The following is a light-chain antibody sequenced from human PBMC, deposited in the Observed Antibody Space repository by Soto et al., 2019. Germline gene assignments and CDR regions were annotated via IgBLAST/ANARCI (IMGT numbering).Light chain of an antibody. CDR1: QSVSSY. Sequence: EIVLTQSPATLSLSPGERATLSCRASQSVSSYLVWYQQKPGQAPRLLIYDASNRATGIPARFSGSGSGTDFTLTISSLEPEDFAVYYCQQRSNWPPGYTFGQRTKLEIK. J-gene: IGKJ2*01. CDR2: DAS. V-gene: IGKV3-11*01. CDR3: QQRSNWPPGYT.